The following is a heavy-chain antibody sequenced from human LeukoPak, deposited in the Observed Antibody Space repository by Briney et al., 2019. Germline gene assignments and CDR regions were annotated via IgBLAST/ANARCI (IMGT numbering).Heavy chain of an antibody. D-gene: IGHD2-15*01. Sequence: GASVKVSCKASGYTVTSYDINWVRQATEQGLEWMGWVNPNSGHTGYAQKFQGRVTMTRNTSITTAYMELSSLTSEDTAVYYCARGAPGSYCSGGSCPYFDYWGQGTLVSVSS. CDR2: VNPNSGHT. J-gene: IGHJ4*02. CDR1: GYTVTSYD. V-gene: IGHV1-8*01. CDR3: ARGAPGSYCSGGSCPYFDY.